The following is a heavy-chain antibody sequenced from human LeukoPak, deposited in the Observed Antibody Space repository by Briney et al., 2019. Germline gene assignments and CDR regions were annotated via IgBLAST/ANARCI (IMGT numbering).Heavy chain of an antibody. D-gene: IGHD3-22*01. CDR2: IYPGDSDT. Sequence: GESLKISCNGSGYSFTTYWIGWVRQMPGKGLEWMGIIYPGDSDTRYSPSFQGQVTTSADKSISTAYLQWSSLKASDTAMYYCARHKRVYYYDSSPYYFDYWGQGTLVTVSS. V-gene: IGHV5-51*01. J-gene: IGHJ4*02. CDR3: ARHKRVYYYDSSPYYFDY. CDR1: GYSFTTYW.